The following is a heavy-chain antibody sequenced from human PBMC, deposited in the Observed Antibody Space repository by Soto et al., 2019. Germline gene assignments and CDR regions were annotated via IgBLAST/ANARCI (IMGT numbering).Heavy chain of an antibody. Sequence: EVQLVEAGGALVEPGGSLRLSCAASGFTFNNARMSWVRQAPGKGLDWVGRIDGGKTDFAAPVEGRFTFSRDDSRNTLFLQMYSLKTEHTGVYYCTTNAAAKVGTLSYWGQGTLVTVPS. D-gene: IGHD1-26*01. V-gene: IGHV3-15*02. CDR3: TTNAAAKVGTLSY. CDR2: IDGGKT. J-gene: IGHJ4*02. CDR1: GFTFNNAR.